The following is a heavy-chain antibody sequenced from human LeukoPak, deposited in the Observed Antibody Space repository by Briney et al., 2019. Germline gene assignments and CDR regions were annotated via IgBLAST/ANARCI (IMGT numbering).Heavy chain of an antibody. CDR2: IYYSGST. J-gene: IGHJ4*02. V-gene: IGHV4-59*01. D-gene: IGHD3-10*01. Sequence: SETLYLTCTVSGGSISSYYWSWIRQPPGKGLEWIGYIYYSGSTNYNPSLKSRVTISVDTSKNQFSLKLSSVTAADTAVYYCARERYGSGSYYTDCWGQGTLVTVSS. CDR3: ARERYGSGSYYTDC. CDR1: GGSISSYY.